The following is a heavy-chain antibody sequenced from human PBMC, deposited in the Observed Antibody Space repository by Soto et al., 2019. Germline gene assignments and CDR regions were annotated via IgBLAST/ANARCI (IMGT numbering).Heavy chain of an antibody. D-gene: IGHD6-13*01. CDR2: IYSGGST. CDR3: ARAGIAAARRHYYGMDV. CDR1: GFTVSSNY. Sequence: PGGSLRLSCAASGFTVSSNYMSWVRQAPGKGLEWVSVIYSGGSTYYADSVKGRFTISRDNSKNTLYLQMNSLRAEGTAVYYCARAGIAAARRHYYGMDVWGQGTTVTVSS. V-gene: IGHV3-53*01. J-gene: IGHJ6*02.